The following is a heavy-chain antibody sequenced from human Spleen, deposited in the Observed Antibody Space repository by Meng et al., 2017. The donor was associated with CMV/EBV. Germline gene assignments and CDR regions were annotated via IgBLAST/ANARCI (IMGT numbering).Heavy chain of an antibody. V-gene: IGHV2-26*01. Sequence: SGPTLVKPTETLTLTCSVSGFSLSNARMGVSWIRQPPGKALEWLAHIFSNDEESFNTSLKTTFTISRDASKSQVVLTLTNMDPVDTATYYCAHCPAYYYDSSGYWAPNYWGQRTLVTVSS. CDR2: IFSNDEE. D-gene: IGHD3-22*01. CDR1: GFSLSNARMG. J-gene: IGHJ4*02. CDR3: AHCPAYYYDSSGYWAPNY.